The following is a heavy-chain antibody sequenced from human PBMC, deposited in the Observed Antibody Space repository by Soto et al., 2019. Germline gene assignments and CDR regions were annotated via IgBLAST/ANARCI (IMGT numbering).Heavy chain of an antibody. CDR1: GASISVHSYY. J-gene: IGHJ5*01. CDR3: STRAYDTNGYYRFDP. Sequence: KTSETLSLTCTVSGASISVHSYYWTWIRQPPGKGLEWIGSSYYSGTTYFNPSLKSRATISVDTSKNQFSLTLSAVTAADTAMYYCSTRAYDTNGYYRFDPWGQGTLVTVSS. D-gene: IGHD3-22*01. CDR2: SYYSGTT. V-gene: IGHV4-39*01.